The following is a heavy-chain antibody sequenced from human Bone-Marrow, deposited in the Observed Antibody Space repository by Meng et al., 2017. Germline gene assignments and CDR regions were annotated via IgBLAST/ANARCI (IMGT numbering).Heavy chain of an antibody. V-gene: IGHV3-30*01. Sequence: GESMKISCAASGFTFSSYAMHWVRQAPGKGLEWVAVISYDGSNKYYADSVKGRFTISRDNSKNTLYLQMNSLRAEDTAVYYGARYTAFDYWGQGTLVTVSS. D-gene: IGHD5-18*01. J-gene: IGHJ4*02. CDR1: GFTFSSYA. CDR2: ISYDGSNK. CDR3: ARYTAFDY.